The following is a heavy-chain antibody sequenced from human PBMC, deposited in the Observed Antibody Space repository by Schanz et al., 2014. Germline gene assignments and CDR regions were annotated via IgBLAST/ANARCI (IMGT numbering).Heavy chain of an antibody. Sequence: QVQLVQSGAEVKKPGSSMKVSCKASGGTFSTYPINWLRQAPGQGLEWLGWMNPNSGNPGFAQKFRGRVTMTRNTSMSTAYIELHILTSEYTAVYYCARGRTFDYWGQGTLVTVSS. J-gene: IGHJ4*02. CDR3: ARGRTFDY. CDR2: MNPNSGNP. CDR1: GGTFSTYP. V-gene: IGHV1-8*02.